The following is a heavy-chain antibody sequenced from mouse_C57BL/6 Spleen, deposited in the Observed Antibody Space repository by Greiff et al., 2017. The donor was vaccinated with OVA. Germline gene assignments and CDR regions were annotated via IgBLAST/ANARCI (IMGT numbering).Heavy chain of an antibody. Sequence: QVQLQQSGAELVKPGASVKLSCKASGYTFTSYWMHWVKQRPGQGLEWIGMIHPNSGSTNYNEKFKSKATLTVDTSSSTAYMQLSSLTSEDSAFYYCAREGKDYCGSTYYFDYWGKGTTLTVAS. D-gene: IGHD1-1*01. CDR1: GYTFTSYW. V-gene: IGHV1-64*01. J-gene: IGHJ2*01. CDR2: IHPNSGST. CDR3: AREGKDYCGSTYYFDY.